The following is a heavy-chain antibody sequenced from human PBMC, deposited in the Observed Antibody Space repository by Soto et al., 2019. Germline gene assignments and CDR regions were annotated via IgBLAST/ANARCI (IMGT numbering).Heavy chain of an antibody. CDR3: VRVGGSGWTLDF. D-gene: IGHD6-25*01. J-gene: IGHJ4*02. V-gene: IGHV1-3*01. CDR1: GYTFTAFA. CDR2: INVGNGDT. Sequence: QVHLVQSGAEVKKPGASVKVSCKTSGYTFTAFAVHWVRQASGQRLEWMGWINVGNGDTKSSQNLQGRVTITGDTSASTVYMELSSLRSEDTAVYYCVRVGGSGWTLDFWGQGTLVTVSS.